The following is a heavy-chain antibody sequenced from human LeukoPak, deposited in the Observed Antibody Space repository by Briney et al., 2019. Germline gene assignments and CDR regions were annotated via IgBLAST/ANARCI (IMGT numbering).Heavy chain of an antibody. CDR1: GFTVSSNY. V-gene: IGHV3-66*01. CDR3: ARDRGAYYYETGY. J-gene: IGHJ4*02. Sequence: GGSLRLFCAASGFTVSSNYMSWVRQAPGKGLEGVSVIYSGGSTYYADSVKGRFTISRNNSKNTLYLQMNRLRAEDTAVYYCARDRGAYYYETGYWGQGTLVTVSS. D-gene: IGHD3-22*01. CDR2: IYSGGST.